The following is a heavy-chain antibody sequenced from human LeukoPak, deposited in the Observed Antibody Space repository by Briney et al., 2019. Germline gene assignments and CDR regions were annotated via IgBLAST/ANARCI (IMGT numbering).Heavy chain of an antibody. V-gene: IGHV4-59*01. J-gene: IGHJ3*02. Sequence: SETLSLTCTVSGGSISSYYWSWIRQPPGKGLEWIGYIYYSGSTNYNPSLKSRVTISVDTSKNQFSLKLSSVTAADTAVYYCARGSIRVGAFGIWGQGTMVTVSS. CDR3: ARGSIRVGAFGI. D-gene: IGHD6-6*01. CDR1: GGSISSYY. CDR2: IYYSGST.